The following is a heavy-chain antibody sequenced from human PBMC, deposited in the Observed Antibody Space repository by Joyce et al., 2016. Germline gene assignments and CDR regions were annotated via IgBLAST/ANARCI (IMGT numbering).Heavy chain of an antibody. CDR3: ARERRFENYFDS. J-gene: IGHJ4*02. CDR1: GDSISSYY. Sequence: QVHLQESGPGLVRPSETLSLTCTVSGDSISSYYWSWIRQPPGKGLEWIGYFPYSVTTNSNPSLKSRVIISANTSKNQFSLKLTSVTAADTAVYYCARERRFENYFDSWGRGTRVIVSS. CDR2: FPYSVTT. V-gene: IGHV4-59*01. D-gene: IGHD3-10*01.